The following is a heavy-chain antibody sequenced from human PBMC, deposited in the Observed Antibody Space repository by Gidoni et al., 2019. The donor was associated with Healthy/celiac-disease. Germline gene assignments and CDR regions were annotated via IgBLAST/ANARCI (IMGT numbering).Heavy chain of an antibody. V-gene: IGHV2-26*01. D-gene: IGHD4-17*01. CDR1: GFSLSNARMG. Sequence: QVTLKESGPVLVQPTETLTLTCTVSGFSLSNARMGVSWIRQPPGKALEWLAHIFSNDEKSYSTSLKSRLTISKDTSKSQVVLTMTNMDPVDTATYYCARIRKATVVTRYYFDYWGQGTLVTVSS. CDR3: ARIRKATVVTRYYFDY. CDR2: IFSNDEK. J-gene: IGHJ4*02.